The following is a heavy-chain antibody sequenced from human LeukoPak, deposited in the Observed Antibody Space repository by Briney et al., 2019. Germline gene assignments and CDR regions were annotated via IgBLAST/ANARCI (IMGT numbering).Heavy chain of an antibody. CDR2: IKQDGSEK. CDR3: ARDRIRGRWGWYFDL. CDR1: GFTFSSYW. D-gene: IGHD2-15*01. V-gene: IGHV3-7*03. J-gene: IGHJ2*01. Sequence: GGSLRLSCAASGFTFSSYWMSWVRQAPGKGLEWVANIKQDGSEKYYVDSVKGRFTISRDNAKNSLYLQMNSLRAEDTAVYYCARDRIRGRWGWYFDLWGRGTLVTVSS.